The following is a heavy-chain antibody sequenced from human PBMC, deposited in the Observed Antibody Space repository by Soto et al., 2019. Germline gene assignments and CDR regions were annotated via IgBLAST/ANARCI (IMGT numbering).Heavy chain of an antibody. J-gene: IGHJ4*02. CDR1: GYTFTGHY. CDR2: IGPESGAT. Sequence: ASVKVSCKTSGYTFTGHYIHWVRQAPEQGPEWMGEIGPESGATRYAQRFQGRVTMTRDMSITTVYMELNNLSPDDTAVYYCGRGRSGQIVVFYWGQGTPVTVSS. D-gene: IGHD1-26*01. V-gene: IGHV1-2*02. CDR3: GRGRSGQIVVFY.